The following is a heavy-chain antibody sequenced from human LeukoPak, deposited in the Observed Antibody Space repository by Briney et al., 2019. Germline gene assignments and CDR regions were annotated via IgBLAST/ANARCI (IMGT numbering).Heavy chain of an antibody. J-gene: IGHJ4*02. CDR2: VRTTAEGETT. Sequence: KSGGSLRLSCGGSGFNFNDAWMSWIRQAPGKGLEWVGRVRTTAEGETTDYAAPVRGRFIISRDDSKNMVFLQMNRLETEDTAIYYCTAGLGKTDDDSWGQGTLVTVSS. CDR3: TAGLGKTDDDS. V-gene: IGHV3-15*01. CDR1: GFNFNDAW. D-gene: IGHD4-11*01.